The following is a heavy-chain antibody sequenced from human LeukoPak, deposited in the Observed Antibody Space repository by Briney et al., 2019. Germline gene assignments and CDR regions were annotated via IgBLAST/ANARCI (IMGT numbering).Heavy chain of an antibody. J-gene: IGHJ6*03. Sequence: GSSVKVSCKASGYTFTNYGISWVRQAPGQGLEWMGWISTYNGNTNYAQKLQGRVTMTTDTSTSTAYMELGSLRSDDTAVYYCARARGRGYYYYYMDVWGKGTTVTISS. V-gene: IGHV1-18*01. CDR1: GYTFTNYG. CDR2: ISTYNGNT. D-gene: IGHD1-26*01. CDR3: ARARGRGYYYYYMDV.